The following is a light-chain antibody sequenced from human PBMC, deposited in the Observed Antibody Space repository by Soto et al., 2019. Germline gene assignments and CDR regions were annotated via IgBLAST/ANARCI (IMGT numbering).Light chain of an antibody. CDR2: GAS. CDR3: QYYGNSPLT. J-gene: IGKJ1*01. V-gene: IGKV3-11*01. CDR1: QSVNSY. Sequence: PGERATLSCRASQSVNSYLAWYQQKPGQAPRLLIYGASNRATGIPARFSGSGSGTDFTLTISSLEPEDFAVYYCQYYGNSPLTFGQGTKV.